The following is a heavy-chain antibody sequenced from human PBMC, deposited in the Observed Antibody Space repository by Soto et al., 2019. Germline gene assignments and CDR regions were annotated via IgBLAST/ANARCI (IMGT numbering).Heavy chain of an antibody. J-gene: IGHJ5*02. D-gene: IGHD2-15*01. CDR1: GGSVSSGSYY. CDR2: IYYSGST. Sequence: SETLSLTCTVSGGSVSSGSYYWSWIRQPPGKGLEWIGYIYYSGSTNYNPSLKSRVTISVDTSKNQFSLKLSSVTAADTPVYYCARAVIYCSGGSCYGWFDPWGQGTLVTVSS. V-gene: IGHV4-61*01. CDR3: ARAVIYCSGGSCYGWFDP.